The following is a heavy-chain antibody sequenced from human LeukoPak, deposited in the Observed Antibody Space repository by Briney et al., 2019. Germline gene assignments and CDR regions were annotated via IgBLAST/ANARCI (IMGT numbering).Heavy chain of an antibody. CDR2: INPNSGGT. D-gene: IGHD5-24*01. CDR3: ARRSPSENAFDI. CDR1: GYTFTGYY. Sequence: GASVKVSCKASGYTFTGYYMHWVRQAPGQGLEWMGWINPNSGGTNYAQNFQGRVTMTRDTSISTAYMDLSRLRSDDTAVYYCARRSPSENAFDIWGQGTMVTVSS. V-gene: IGHV1-2*02. J-gene: IGHJ3*02.